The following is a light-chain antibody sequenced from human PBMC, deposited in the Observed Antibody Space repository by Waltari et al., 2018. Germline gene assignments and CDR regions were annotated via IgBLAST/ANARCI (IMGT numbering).Light chain of an antibody. CDR1: QTVRTTY. Sequence: EDALTQCPGSLSLCPGERATLSCRPSQTVRTTYLAWYQQKPGQAPNLLIYGASSRATGIPDRFSGSGSGTDFSLTISSLEPEDFAVYYCQQYDISPLTFGGGTKVEIK. CDR2: GAS. V-gene: IGKV3-20*01. J-gene: IGKJ4*01. CDR3: QQYDISPLT.